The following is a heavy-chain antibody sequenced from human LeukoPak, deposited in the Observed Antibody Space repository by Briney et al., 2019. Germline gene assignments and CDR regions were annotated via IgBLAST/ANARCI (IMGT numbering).Heavy chain of an antibody. Sequence: ASVKVSCKASGYTFTSYGIIWVRQAPGQGLEWMGWISAYNGNTNYAQKLQGRVTMTTDTSTSTAYMELRSLRSDDTAVYYCAASIAARPLVYWGQGTLVTVSS. D-gene: IGHD6-6*01. J-gene: IGHJ4*02. CDR3: AASIAARPLVY. V-gene: IGHV1-18*01. CDR1: GYTFTSYG. CDR2: ISAYNGNT.